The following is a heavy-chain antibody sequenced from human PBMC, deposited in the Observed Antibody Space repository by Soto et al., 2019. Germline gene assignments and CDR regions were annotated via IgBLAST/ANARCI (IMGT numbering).Heavy chain of an antibody. J-gene: IGHJ4*02. CDR1: GGSFTSNSW. CDR2: IYRTGST. Sequence: SETLSLTCAVSGGSFTSNSWWTWVRQPPGQGLEWIGEIYRTGSTNYNPSLKSRVTISLDKSENQFSLKVTSLTAADTAVYYCASRDPGTSVDYWGQGTLVTVSS. CDR3: ASRDPGTSVDY. D-gene: IGHD1-7*01. V-gene: IGHV4-4*02.